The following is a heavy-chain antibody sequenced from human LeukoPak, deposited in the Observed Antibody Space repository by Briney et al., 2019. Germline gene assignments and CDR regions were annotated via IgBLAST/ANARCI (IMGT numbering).Heavy chain of an antibody. V-gene: IGHV3-23*01. CDR2: ISGSGGST. D-gene: IGHD5-18*01. Sequence: HPGGSLRLSCAASGFTFSSYAMSWVRQAPGKGLEWVSAISGSGGSTYYADSVKGRFTISRDNSKNTLFLQMISLRAEDTAVYYCAKDVRRNLWLAYVYWGQGTLVTVSS. J-gene: IGHJ4*02. CDR3: AKDVRRNLWLAYVY. CDR1: GFTFSSYA.